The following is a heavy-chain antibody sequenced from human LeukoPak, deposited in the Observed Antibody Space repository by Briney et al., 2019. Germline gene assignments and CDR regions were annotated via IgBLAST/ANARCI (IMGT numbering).Heavy chain of an antibody. D-gene: IGHD6-19*01. CDR3: AKDLGSGWTLYYFDY. Sequence: GGSLRLSCAASGFTFSSYAMHWVRQAPGKGLEWVSFIRFDGSNKYYADSVKGRFTISRDNSKNTLYLQMNSLRAEDTAVYYCAKDLGSGWTLYYFDYWGLGTLVTVSS. V-gene: IGHV3-30*02. CDR2: IRFDGSNK. CDR1: GFTFSSYA. J-gene: IGHJ4*02.